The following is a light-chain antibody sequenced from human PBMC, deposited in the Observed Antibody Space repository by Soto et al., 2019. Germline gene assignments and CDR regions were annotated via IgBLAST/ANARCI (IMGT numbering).Light chain of an antibody. CDR2: DAS. V-gene: IGKV3-11*01. Sequence: EIVLTQSPATLSLSPGERATLSCRASQSVSSYLAWYQQKPGQAPRLLIYDASNRATGIPARFSGSGSGTDFTLTISRLEPEDFATYYCQQYYSFPLTFGGGTKVDIK. CDR1: QSVSSY. J-gene: IGKJ4*01. CDR3: QQYYSFPLT.